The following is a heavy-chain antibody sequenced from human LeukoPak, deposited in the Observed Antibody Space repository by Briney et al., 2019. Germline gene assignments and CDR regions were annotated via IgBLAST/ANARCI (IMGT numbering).Heavy chain of an antibody. CDR1: GYTFTGYF. V-gene: IGHV1-2*02. CDR3: ATTTVTPYAFDI. CDR2: LNPNSGDT. Sequence: ASVKVSCKASGYTFTGYFMHWVRQAPGQGPEWMGWLNPNSGDTNYAQKFQGRVTMTRDTSISTAYMELSRLRSDDTAVYYCATTTVTPYAFDIWGQGTMVTVSS. D-gene: IGHD4-23*01. J-gene: IGHJ3*02.